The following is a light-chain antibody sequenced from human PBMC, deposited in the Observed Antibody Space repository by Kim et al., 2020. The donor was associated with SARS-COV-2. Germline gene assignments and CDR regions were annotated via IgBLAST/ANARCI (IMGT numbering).Light chain of an antibody. CDR3: QAWDSSIVV. CDR1: KLGDKD. J-gene: IGLJ2*01. Sequence: VYPGQKASITREGDKLGDKDACWYQQKQGQSPVLVINQDSKRPSGIPERFSGSNSGNTATLTISGTQAMDEADYYCQAWDSSIVVFGGGTQLTVL. V-gene: IGLV3-1*01. CDR2: QDS.